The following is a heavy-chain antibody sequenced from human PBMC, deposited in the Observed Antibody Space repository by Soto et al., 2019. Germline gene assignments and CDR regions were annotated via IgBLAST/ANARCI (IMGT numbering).Heavy chain of an antibody. CDR3: ARGGVSTRTFDY. CDR1: GYNFAVYW. Sequence: GESLKISCKCSGYNFAVYWIAWVLQMPGKGLELMGIIYPSDSDTRYRPSFQGQVTISADKSISSAYLQWSSPRASDTAMYYCARGGVSTRTFDYWGQGTPVTVSS. D-gene: IGHD3-3*01. J-gene: IGHJ4*02. CDR2: IYPSDSDT. V-gene: IGHV5-51*01.